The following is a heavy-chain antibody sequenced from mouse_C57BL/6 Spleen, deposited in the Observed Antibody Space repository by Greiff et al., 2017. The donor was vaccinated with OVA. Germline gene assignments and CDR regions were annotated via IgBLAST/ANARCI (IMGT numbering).Heavy chain of an antibody. D-gene: IGHD1-1*01. CDR3: TRMLRALFDY. V-gene: IGHV1-82*01. J-gene: IGHJ2*01. CDR2: IDPEDGDT. CDR1: GYAFSSSW. Sequence: VQRVESGPELVKPGASVQISCKASGYAFSSSWMNWVKQRPGKGLEWIGRIDPEDGDTNYNGKFKGKATLTADKSSSTAYMQLSSLASEDSAVYLCTRMLRALFDYWGQGTTLTVSS.